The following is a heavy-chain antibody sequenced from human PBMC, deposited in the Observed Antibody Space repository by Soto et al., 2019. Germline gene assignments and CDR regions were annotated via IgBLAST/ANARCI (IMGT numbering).Heavy chain of an antibody. Sequence: SETLSLTCTVSGGSISSYYWSWIRQPPGKGLEWIGSIYHSGSTYCNRSLNSRVTRSVDTSKNQFFLELRAGTAADTXLYYRAREDGGLEPTGWFDPLAQATLFNISS. CDR1: GGSISSYY. CDR3: AREDGGLEPTGWFDP. V-gene: IGHV4-38-2*02. J-gene: IGHJ5*02. D-gene: IGHD2-15*01. CDR2: IYHSGST.